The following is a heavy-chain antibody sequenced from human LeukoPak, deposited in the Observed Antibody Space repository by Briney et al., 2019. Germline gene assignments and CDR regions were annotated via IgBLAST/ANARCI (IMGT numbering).Heavy chain of an antibody. CDR2: IKEDGSEI. V-gene: IGHV3-7*01. CDR3: TRRGYGY. CDR1: GFTFSSHW. J-gene: IGHJ4*02. Sequence: PGGSLRLSCAASGFTFSSHWMSWDRQAPGKGLEWVANIKEDGSEIYYVDSVKGRFTISRDNAKNSLYLQMNSLRAEDTALYYCTRRGYGYWGQGTLVTVSS. D-gene: IGHD4-17*01.